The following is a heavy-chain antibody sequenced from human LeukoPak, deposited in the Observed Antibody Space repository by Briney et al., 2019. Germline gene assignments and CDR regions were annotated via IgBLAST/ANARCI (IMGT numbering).Heavy chain of an antibody. CDR1: GFTFSSSA. V-gene: IGHV3-30*02. CDR2: IAHHGNNK. J-gene: IGHJ4*02. D-gene: IGHD2-8*02. CDR3: AKDGSWSCTD. Sequence: GGSLILSCGASGFTFSSSAVHWVRQGPGKGLEWVAYIAHHGNNKYYADSVKGRFTISRDNSKGSLYLQMNSLRADDTAVYYCAKDGSWSCTDWGQGTLVRVSS.